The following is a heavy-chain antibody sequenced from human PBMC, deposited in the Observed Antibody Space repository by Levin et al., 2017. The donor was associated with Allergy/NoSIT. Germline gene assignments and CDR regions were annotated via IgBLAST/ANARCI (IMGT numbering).Heavy chain of an antibody. V-gene: IGHV3-23*01. Sequence: GGSLRLSCVASGFTFSTYHAMSWVRQTPGKGLAWVCGISGSADATYYADSVKGRFTISRDNSKNTVHLQMNSLKADDTAVYYCAKVAAPDPRILSDAFDVWGQGTMVTVSS. D-gene: IGHD2/OR15-2a*01. CDR1: GFTFSTYHA. J-gene: IGHJ3*01. CDR2: ISGSADAT. CDR3: AKVAAPDPRILSDAFDV.